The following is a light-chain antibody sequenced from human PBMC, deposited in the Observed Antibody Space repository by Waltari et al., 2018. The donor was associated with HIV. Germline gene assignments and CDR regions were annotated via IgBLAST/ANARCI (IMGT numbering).Light chain of an antibody. CDR3: QVWGRSYKEAV. CDR2: DDV. V-gene: IGLV3-21*02. J-gene: IGLJ2*01. CDR1: NLGRNS. Sequence: SYVLTQAPSLSVAPGQTATLSCGNLGRNSVQWYRQKPGRAPLLVVLDDVDRSSGIPARFSGARSGERATLTIRGVEAGDEADYYCQVWGRSYKEAVFGGGT.